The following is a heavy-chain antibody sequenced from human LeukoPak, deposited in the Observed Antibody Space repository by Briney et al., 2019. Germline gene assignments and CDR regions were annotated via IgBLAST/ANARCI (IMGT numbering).Heavy chain of an antibody. Sequence: ASVKVSCKASGGTFSSYAISWVRQAPGQGLEWMGRIIPILGIANCAQKFQGRVTITADKSTSTAYMELSSLRSEDTAVYYCASGRDGYSSPPDYWGQGTLVTVSS. CDR2: IIPILGIA. CDR3: ASGRDGYSSPPDY. V-gene: IGHV1-69*04. J-gene: IGHJ4*02. CDR1: GGTFSSYA. D-gene: IGHD5-24*01.